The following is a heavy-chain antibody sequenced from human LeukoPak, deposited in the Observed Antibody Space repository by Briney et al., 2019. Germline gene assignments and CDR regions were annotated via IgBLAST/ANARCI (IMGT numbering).Heavy chain of an antibody. CDR2: VYHSGST. CDR1: GCSIYTSNW. Sequence: PSGTLSLTCGVSGCSIYTSNWWTGVRQPPGKGLEWIGEVYHSGSTRYSPSLKSRVTILVDKSKNQFFLRLNSVTAADTAVYYCARDRGYCDGGSCYSFDFWGQGTLVTVSS. V-gene: IGHV4-4*02. CDR3: ARDRGYCDGGSCYSFDF. J-gene: IGHJ4*02. D-gene: IGHD2-15*01.